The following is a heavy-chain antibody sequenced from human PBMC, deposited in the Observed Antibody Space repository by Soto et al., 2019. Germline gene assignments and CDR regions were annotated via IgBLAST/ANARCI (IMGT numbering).Heavy chain of an antibody. Sequence: QITLKESGPTVVKPTETLTLTCTFSGFSLTTSGVGVGWVRLFPGKAPEGRAFIYWDDDKRYRTFLNSRLILTTDTSTNQVVLTMANVDPADTDTYYCAHRVLRTVFGLVTTTAIYFDFWGPGTPVVVSS. CDR2: IYWDDDK. V-gene: IGHV2-5*02. CDR1: GFSLTTSGVG. CDR3: AHRVLRTVFGLVTTTAIYFDF. D-gene: IGHD3-3*01. J-gene: IGHJ4*02.